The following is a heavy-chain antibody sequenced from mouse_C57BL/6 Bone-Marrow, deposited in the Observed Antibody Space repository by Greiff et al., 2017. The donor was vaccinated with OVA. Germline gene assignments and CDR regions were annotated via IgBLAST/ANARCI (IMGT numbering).Heavy chain of an antibody. Sequence: VQLQQPGAELVKPGASVKLSCKASGYTFTSYWMQWVKQRPGQGLEWIGEIDPSDSYTNYNQKFKGKATLTVDTSSSTAYMQLSSLTSEDSAVYYCARAANWDVGAYWGQGTLVTVSA. CDR1: GYTFTSYW. CDR2: IDPSDSYT. CDR3: ARAANWDVGAY. D-gene: IGHD4-1*01. V-gene: IGHV1-50*01. J-gene: IGHJ3*01.